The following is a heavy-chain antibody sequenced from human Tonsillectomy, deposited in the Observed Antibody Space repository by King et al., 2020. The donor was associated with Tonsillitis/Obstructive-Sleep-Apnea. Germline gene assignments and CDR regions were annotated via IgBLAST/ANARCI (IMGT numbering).Heavy chain of an antibody. CDR1: GGSISSYY. CDR2: IYTSGST. D-gene: IGHD1-14*01. J-gene: IGHJ6*02. Sequence: VQLQESGPGLVKPSETLSLTCTVSGGSISSYYWSWLRQPAGKGLEWIGRIYTSGSTNYNPSLKSRVTLSVDTSKNQFSLKLSSVTAADTAVYYCARGPSGSGQPYGMDVWGQGTTVTVSS. V-gene: IGHV4-4*07. CDR3: ARGPSGSGQPYGMDV.